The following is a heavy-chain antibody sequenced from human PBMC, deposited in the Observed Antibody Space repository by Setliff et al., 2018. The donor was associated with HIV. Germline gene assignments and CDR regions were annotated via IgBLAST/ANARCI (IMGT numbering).Heavy chain of an antibody. CDR1: GYTFTNYY. J-gene: IGHJ6*03. CDR3: ARDQGGDFWGGYIQQSHYFYMDV. D-gene: IGHD3-3*01. CDR2: INPNSGAT. Sequence: ASVKVSCKASGYTFTNYYLHWVRQAPGQGLEWMGWINPNSGATDYAQKFQGRVSMTRDTSITTAFMGLSSLTSDDTAVYYCARDQGGDFWGGYIQQSHYFYMDVWGKGTTVTVSS. V-gene: IGHV1-2*02.